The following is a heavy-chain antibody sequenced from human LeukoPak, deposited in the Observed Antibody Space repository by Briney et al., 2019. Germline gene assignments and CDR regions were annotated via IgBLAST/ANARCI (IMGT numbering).Heavy chain of an antibody. D-gene: IGHD4-17*01. CDR3: ARAVTIVDAFDI. V-gene: IGHV3-11*01. CDR1: GFTFSDYY. J-gene: IGHJ3*02. Sequence: PGGSLRLSCAASGFTFSDYYMSWIRQAPGKGLEWVTYISSSGSTIYYADSVKGRFTISRDNAKNSLYLQMNSLRAEDTAVYYCARAVTIVDAFDIWGQGTMVTVSS. CDR2: ISSSGSTI.